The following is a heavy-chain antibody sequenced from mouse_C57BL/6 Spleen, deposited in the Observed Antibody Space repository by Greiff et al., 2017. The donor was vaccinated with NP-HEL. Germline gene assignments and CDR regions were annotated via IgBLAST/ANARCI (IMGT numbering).Heavy chain of an antibody. V-gene: IGHV1-58*01. CDR3: ARSPHYYGSSFNYFDY. CDR2: IYIGNGYT. J-gene: IGHJ2*01. CDR1: GYTFTSYG. Sequence: EVQLQQSGAELVRPGSSVKMSCKTSGYTFTSYGINWVKQRPGQGLEWIGYIYIGNGYTEYNEKFKGKATLTSDTSSSTAYMQLSSLTSEDSAIYFCARSPHYYGSSFNYFDYWGQGTTLTVSS. D-gene: IGHD1-1*01.